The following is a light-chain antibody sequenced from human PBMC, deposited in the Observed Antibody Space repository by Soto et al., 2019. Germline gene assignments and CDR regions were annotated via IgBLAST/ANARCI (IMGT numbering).Light chain of an antibody. Sequence: EIVLTQSPGTLSLSPGERATLSCRASQSVTSNYLAWYQQKPGQAPRLLVYGASSMATGISDRFSGSGSGTDLALNISGLEPEDLALNYSQSYSSSPYTFCHAARLE. CDR3: QSYSSSPYT. CDR2: GAS. CDR1: QSVTSNY. J-gene: IGKJ5*01. V-gene: IGKV3-20*01.